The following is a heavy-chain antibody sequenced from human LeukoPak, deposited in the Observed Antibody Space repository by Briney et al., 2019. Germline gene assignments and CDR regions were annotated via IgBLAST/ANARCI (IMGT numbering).Heavy chain of an antibody. CDR2: INHSGST. V-gene: IGHV4-34*01. D-gene: IGHD3-16*01. CDR1: GGSFSGYY. CDR3: ARGTISAGGFRRFASFDY. J-gene: IGHJ4*02. Sequence: SSETLSLTCAVYGGSFSGYYWSWIRQPPGKGLEWIGEINHSGSTNYNPSLKSRVTISVDTSKNQFSLKLSSVTAADTAVYYCARGTISAGGFRRFASFDYWGQGTLVTVSS.